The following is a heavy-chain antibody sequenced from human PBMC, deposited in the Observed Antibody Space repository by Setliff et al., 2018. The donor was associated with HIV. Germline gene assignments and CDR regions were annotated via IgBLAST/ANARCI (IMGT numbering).Heavy chain of an antibody. J-gene: IGHJ5*02. CDR1: DYTFTNYG. D-gene: IGHD3-22*01. CDR2: IIPIFGTA. V-gene: IGHV1-69*13. CDR3: ARCMTMTGNWFDP. Sequence: GASVKVSCKTSDYTFTNYGIYWVRQAPGQGLEWMGGIIPIFGTANYAQNFQGRVTITADDSTSTAYMELNSLRSEDTAVYYCARCMTMTGNWFDPWGQGTLVTVSS.